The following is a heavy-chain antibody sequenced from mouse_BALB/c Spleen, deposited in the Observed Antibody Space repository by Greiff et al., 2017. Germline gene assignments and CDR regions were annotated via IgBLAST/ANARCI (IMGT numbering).Heavy chain of an antibody. D-gene: IGHD2-4*01. CDR3: ARRGYDYDDGVDY. J-gene: IGHJ2*01. CDR2: ISYSGST. Sequence: EVKLQESGPGLVKPSQSLSLTCTVTGYSITSDYAWNWIRQFPGNKLEWMGYISYSGSTSYNPSLKSRISITRDTSKNQFFLQLNSVTTEDTATYYCARRGYDYDDGVDYWGQGTTLTVSS. V-gene: IGHV3-2*02. CDR1: GYSITSDYA.